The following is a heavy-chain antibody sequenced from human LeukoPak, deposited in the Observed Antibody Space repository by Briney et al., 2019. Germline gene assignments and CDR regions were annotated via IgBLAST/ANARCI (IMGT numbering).Heavy chain of an antibody. CDR2: IYYSGST. V-gene: IGHV4-59*01. Sequence: SETLSLTCTVSGGSISSYYWSWIRQPPGKGLEWIGYIYYSGSTNYNPSLKSRVTISVDTSKNQFSLKLSSVTAADMAVYYCARDGPPVGYDFWSGYYGWNWFDPWGQGTLVTVSS. CDR3: ARDGPPVGYDFWSGYYGWNWFDP. J-gene: IGHJ5*02. CDR1: GGSISSYY. D-gene: IGHD3-3*01.